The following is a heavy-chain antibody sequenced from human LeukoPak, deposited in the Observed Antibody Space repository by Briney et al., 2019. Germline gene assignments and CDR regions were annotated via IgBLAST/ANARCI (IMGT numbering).Heavy chain of an antibody. Sequence: SETLSLTCAVYGGSFSGYYWSWIRQPPGKGLEWIGEINHSGSTNYNPSLKSRVTISVDTSKNQFSLKLSSVTAADTAVYYCARDPHYGDHYGMDVWGQGTTVTVSS. J-gene: IGHJ6*02. CDR3: ARDPHYGDHYGMDV. CDR1: GGSFSGYY. V-gene: IGHV4-34*01. D-gene: IGHD4-17*01. CDR2: INHSGST.